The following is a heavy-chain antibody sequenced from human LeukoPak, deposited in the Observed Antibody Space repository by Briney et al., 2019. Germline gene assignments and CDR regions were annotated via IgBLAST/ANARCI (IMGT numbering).Heavy chain of an antibody. J-gene: IGHJ4*02. CDR3: ARDTTWYSSYYFDY. CDR2: ISSSGASI. D-gene: IGHD6-13*01. V-gene: IGHV3-48*01. Sequence: PGGSLRLSCVASGFTFSSYSMNWVRQAPGKGLEWVAYISSSGASIYYADSVKGRFTISRDNDKHSLYLQMNTLRAEDTAIYYCARDTTWYSSYYFDYWGQGSLVTVSS. CDR1: GFTFSSYS.